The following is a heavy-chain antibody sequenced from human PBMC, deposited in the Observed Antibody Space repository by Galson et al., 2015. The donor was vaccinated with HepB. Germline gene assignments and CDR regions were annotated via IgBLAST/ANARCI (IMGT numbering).Heavy chain of an antibody. J-gene: IGHJ4*02. CDR3: ARDPGQFDYVWGSYFDY. V-gene: IGHV3-33*01. Sequence: SLRLSCAASGFSFSYYGMHWVRQAPGKGLEWVAVIHYNGGNKNYADSVKGRFTISRDNSRNTLYLQMNSLRAEDTAVYYCARDPGQFDYVWGSYFDYWGQGDLVTVSP. CDR2: IHYNGGNK. CDR1: GFSFSYYG. D-gene: IGHD3-16*01.